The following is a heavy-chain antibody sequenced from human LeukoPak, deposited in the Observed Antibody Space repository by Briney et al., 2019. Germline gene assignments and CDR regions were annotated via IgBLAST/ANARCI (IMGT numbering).Heavy chain of an antibody. CDR1: GGSISSSNYY. D-gene: IGHD6-19*01. V-gene: IGHV4-39*01. Sequence: SETLSLTCTVSGGSISSSNYYWGWIRQPPGKGLEWIGSIHYSGSTYYNPSLKSRVTMSVDASKNQFSLKLSSVTAADTAVYYRARQHERAVAAPGGIPFVYWGLGTLVTVSS. CDR3: ARQHERAVAAPGGIPFVY. J-gene: IGHJ4*02. CDR2: IHYSGST.